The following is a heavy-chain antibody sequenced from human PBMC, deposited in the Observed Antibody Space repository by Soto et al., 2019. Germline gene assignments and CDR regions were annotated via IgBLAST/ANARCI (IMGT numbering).Heavy chain of an antibody. CDR2: ISGSGGST. D-gene: IGHD2-21*01. Sequence: GGSLRLSCAASGFTFSSYAMSWVRQAPGKGLEWVSAISGSGGSTYYADSVKGRFTISVDTSKNQFSLKLSSVTAADTAVYYCARIINCGGDCYTYGMDVWGQGTTVTVSS. CDR1: GFTFSSYA. CDR3: ARIINCGGDCYTYGMDV. V-gene: IGHV3-23*01. J-gene: IGHJ6*02.